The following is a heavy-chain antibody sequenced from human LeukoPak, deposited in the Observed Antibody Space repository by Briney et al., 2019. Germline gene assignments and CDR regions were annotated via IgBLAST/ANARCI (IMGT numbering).Heavy chain of an antibody. CDR3: AGLLVCSTTSCYGVDY. CDR2: ISSSSGTI. V-gene: IGHV3-48*01. CDR1: GFTISTSS. Sequence: GGSLRLSCVASGFTISTSSMNWVRQAPGKGLEWISYISSSSGTIYYADSVKGRFTISRDNARNSLYLQMSSLRAEDTAVYYCAGLLVCSTTSCYGVDYWGQGTLVTVSS. D-gene: IGHD2-2*01. J-gene: IGHJ4*02.